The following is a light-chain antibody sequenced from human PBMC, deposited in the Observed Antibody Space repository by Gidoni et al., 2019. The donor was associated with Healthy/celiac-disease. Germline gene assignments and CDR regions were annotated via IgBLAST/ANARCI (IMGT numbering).Light chain of an antibody. Sequence: SYELTQPLSVSVDLGQTARITCGGNNIGSKNVHWYQQKPDQALVLVIYRDSNRPSGLPERFSGSNSWNTATLTISRAQAGDEADYYCQVWDSSTGVFGTGTKVTVL. V-gene: IGLV3-9*01. CDR1: NIGSKN. CDR2: RDS. J-gene: IGLJ1*01. CDR3: QVWDSSTGV.